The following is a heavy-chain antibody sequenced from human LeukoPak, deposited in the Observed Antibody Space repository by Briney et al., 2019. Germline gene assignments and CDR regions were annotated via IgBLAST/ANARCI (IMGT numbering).Heavy chain of an antibody. V-gene: IGHV7-4-1*02. CDR3: ARVGVAGISDY. J-gene: IGHJ4*02. D-gene: IGHD6-19*01. CDR2: INTNTGNP. CDR1: GYTFTSYA. Sequence: ASVNVSCKASGYTFTSYAMNWVRPAPGQGLAWTGWINTNTGNPTYAQGFTGRFVFSLDTSVSTAYLQISSLKAEDTAVYYCARVGVAGISDYWGQGTLVTVSS.